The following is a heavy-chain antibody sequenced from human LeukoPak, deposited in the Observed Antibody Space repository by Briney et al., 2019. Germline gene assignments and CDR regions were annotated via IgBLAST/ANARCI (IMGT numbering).Heavy chain of an antibody. CDR1: GFTFSSYW. J-gene: IGHJ6*03. CDR2: INSDGSST. V-gene: IGHV3-74*01. Sequence: GGSLRLSCAASGFTFSSYWMHWVRQAPGEGLVWVSRINSDGSSTSYADSVKGRFTISRDNAKNTLYLQMSSLRAEDTAVYYCARPRYYYYMDVWGKGTTVTVSS. CDR3: ARPRYYYYMDV.